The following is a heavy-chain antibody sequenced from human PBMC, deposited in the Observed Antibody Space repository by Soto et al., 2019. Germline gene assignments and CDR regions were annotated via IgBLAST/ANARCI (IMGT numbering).Heavy chain of an antibody. V-gene: IGHV4-34*01. D-gene: IGHD2-15*01. J-gene: IGHJ5*02. Sequence: QVQLQQWGAGLLKPSETLSLTCAVYGGSFSGYYWRWIRQPPGKGLEWIGEINHSGRTNYNPSLKSRVTISVDTSNNQFSLKMSAVTAADTAVYYCARCYAGLVAATLDWFDPWGQGTLVTVSS. CDR3: ARCYAGLVAATLDWFDP. CDR2: INHSGRT. CDR1: GGSFSGYY.